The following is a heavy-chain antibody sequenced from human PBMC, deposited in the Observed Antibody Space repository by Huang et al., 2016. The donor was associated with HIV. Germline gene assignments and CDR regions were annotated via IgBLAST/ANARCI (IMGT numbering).Heavy chain of an antibody. CDR2: INRDRSSA. J-gene: IGHJ4*02. CDR1: GFTFSSYW. Sequence: EVQLVESGGGLVQPGGSLRLSCAASGFTFSSYWMHWVRQAPGKGLVRVSRINRDRSSAGYADSVKGRFTISRDNAKNTLYLQMNSLSAEDTAVYYCVRDPRIQSWLNYFDYWGQGTLVSVSS. V-gene: IGHV3-74*01. D-gene: IGHD3-22*01. CDR3: VRDPRIQSWLNYFDY.